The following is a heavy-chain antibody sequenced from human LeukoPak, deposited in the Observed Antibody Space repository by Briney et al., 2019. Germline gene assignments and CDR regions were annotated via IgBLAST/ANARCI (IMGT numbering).Heavy chain of an antibody. Sequence: SETLSLTCAVSGGPLSSGNWWSRVRQPPGEGLEWIGEIYHSGSTNYNPSLKSRVTISVDKSKNQFSLKLSSVTAADTAVYYCTSVGNYYFDYWGQGNLVTVSS. V-gene: IGHV4-4*02. CDR2: IYHSGST. CDR1: GGPLSSGNW. J-gene: IGHJ4*02. D-gene: IGHD1-1*01. CDR3: TSVGNYYFDY.